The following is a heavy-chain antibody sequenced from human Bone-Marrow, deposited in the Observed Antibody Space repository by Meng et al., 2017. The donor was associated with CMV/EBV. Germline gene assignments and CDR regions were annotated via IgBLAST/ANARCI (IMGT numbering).Heavy chain of an antibody. CDR2: ISSSSTI. V-gene: IGHV3-48*04. J-gene: IGHJ4*02. CDR1: GFTFSSYS. D-gene: IGHD6-13*01. Sequence: GESLKISCAASGFTFSSYSMNWVRQAPGKGLEWVSYISSSSTIYYADSVKGRFTISRDNAKSSLYLQMNSLRADDTAVYYCAREVAAAGDYWGQGTLVTVSS. CDR3: AREVAAAGDY.